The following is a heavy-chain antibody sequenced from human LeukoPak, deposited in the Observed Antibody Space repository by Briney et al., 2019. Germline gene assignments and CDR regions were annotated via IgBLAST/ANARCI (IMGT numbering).Heavy chain of an antibody. CDR3: ARELSSYDFWL. J-gene: IGHJ4*02. V-gene: IGHV3-48*01. Sequence: GGSLRLSCAASGFTFSSYNMNWIRQAPGKGLEWVSYISSGGTIYYADSVKGRFAISRDNAKNSLYLQMNSLRAEDTAVYYCARELSSYDFWLWGQGTLVTVSS. CDR2: ISSGGTI. D-gene: IGHD3-3*01. CDR1: GFTFSSYN.